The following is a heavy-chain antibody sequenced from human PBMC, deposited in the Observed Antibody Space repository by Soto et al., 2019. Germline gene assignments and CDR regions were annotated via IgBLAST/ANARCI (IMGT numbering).Heavy chain of an antibody. J-gene: IGHJ6*02. V-gene: IGHV3-43*01. CDR3: AKDQWFGELSGPPYYYGMDV. Sequence: GGSLRLSCAASGFTFDDYTMHWVRQAPGKGLEWVSLISWDGGSTYYADSVKGRFTISRDNSKNSLYLQMNSLRTEDTALYYCAKDQWFGELSGPPYYYGMDVWGQGTTVTVSS. CDR1: GFTFDDYT. CDR2: ISWDGGST. D-gene: IGHD3-10*01.